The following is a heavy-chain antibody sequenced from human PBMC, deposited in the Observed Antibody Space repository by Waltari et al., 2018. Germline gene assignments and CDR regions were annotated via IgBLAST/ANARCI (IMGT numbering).Heavy chain of an antibody. J-gene: IGHJ4*02. D-gene: IGHD6-13*01. CDR2: IKSDGSST. CDR1: GXTFSXYW. V-gene: IGHV3-74*01. CDR3: TRGGDSSNXXPGYFDY. Sequence: EVQLVESGGGLXQPGGSLRLSCAASGXTFSXYWMHWVRQAQGKGRVWVSRIKSDGSSTTYXDSGKGRVTISRXNAXNTLXXQXNSLRAEXXXVYYXTRGGDSSNXXPGYFDYXGQGTLVTVXS.